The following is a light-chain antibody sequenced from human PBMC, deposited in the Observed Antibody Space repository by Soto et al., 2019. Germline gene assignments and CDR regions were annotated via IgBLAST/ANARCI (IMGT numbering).Light chain of an antibody. V-gene: IGKV3-20*01. Sequence: EIVLTQSPGTLSLSPGERATLSCRASQSVYSNYLAWYQQKPGQTPRLLIYGASSRATGIPDRFSGSGSGTDFTLTISRLETEDFAVSYCQQYDTSPFTFGPGTKVDVK. CDR3: QQYDTSPFT. CDR1: QSVYSNY. J-gene: IGKJ3*01. CDR2: GAS.